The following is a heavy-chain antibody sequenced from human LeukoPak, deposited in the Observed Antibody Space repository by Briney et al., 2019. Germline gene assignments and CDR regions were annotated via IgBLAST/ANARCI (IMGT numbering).Heavy chain of an antibody. V-gene: IGHV4-59*01. D-gene: IGHD3-22*01. J-gene: IGHJ4*02. CDR1: GGSISSYY. Sequence: SETLSLTCTVSGGSISSYYWSWVRQPPVKGLEWIGYIYYSGSTNYNPSLKSRVTISVDTSKNQFSLKLSSVTAADTAVYYCARDRYDSSGYYSDYWGQGTLVTVSS. CDR2: IYYSGST. CDR3: ARDRYDSSGYYSDY.